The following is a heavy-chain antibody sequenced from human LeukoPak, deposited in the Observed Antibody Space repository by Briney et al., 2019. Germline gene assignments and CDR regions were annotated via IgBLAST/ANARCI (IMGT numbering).Heavy chain of an antibody. CDR2: ISGSGGST. J-gene: IGHJ4*02. CDR3: AKTGGIAAAGTPFDY. D-gene: IGHD6-13*01. V-gene: IGHV3-23*01. CDR1: GFNFSSYC. Sequence: GSLRLFCSASGFNFSSYCMSWVRQAPGEGLELGSAISGSGGSTYYADSVKGRFTISRDNSKNTLYLQMNSLRAEDTAVYYCAKTGGIAAAGTPFDYWGQGTLVTVSS.